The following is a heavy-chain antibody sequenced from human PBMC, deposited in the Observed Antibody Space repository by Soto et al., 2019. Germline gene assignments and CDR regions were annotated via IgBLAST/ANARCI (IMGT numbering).Heavy chain of an antibody. J-gene: IGHJ6*02. CDR3: ARQGSNGAYYYYGMDV. D-gene: IGHD2-8*01. Sequence: GESLKISCKGSGYKFSSYWIAWVRQMPGKGLEWMGIIYPGDSDTRYSPCFQGQVTFSVDKSNNTAYLQWSSLKASDTAMYYCARQGSNGAYYYYGMDVWGQGTAVTVSS. V-gene: IGHV5-51*01. CDR2: IYPGDSDT. CDR1: GYKFSSYW.